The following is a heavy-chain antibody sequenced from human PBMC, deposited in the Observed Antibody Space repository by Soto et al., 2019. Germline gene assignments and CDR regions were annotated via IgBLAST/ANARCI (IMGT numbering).Heavy chain of an antibody. CDR2: IYYSGST. CDR3: ARGRSGLCYSNYDCPHYYYGMDV. Sequence: PSETLSLTCTVSGGSISSGGYYWCWIRQHPGKGLEWIGYIYYSGSTYYNPSLKSRVTISVDTSKNQFSLKLSSVTAADTAVYYCARGRSGLCYSNYDCPHYYYGMDVWGQGTTVTVSS. CDR1: GGSISSGGYY. V-gene: IGHV4-31*03. J-gene: IGHJ6*02. D-gene: IGHD4-4*01.